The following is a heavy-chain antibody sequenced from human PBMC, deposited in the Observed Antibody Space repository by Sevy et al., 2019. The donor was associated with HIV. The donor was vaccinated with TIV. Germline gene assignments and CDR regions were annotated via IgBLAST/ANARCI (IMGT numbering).Heavy chain of an antibody. J-gene: IGHJ4*02. CDR2: ISYDGRNT. CDR1: GFTFTTYA. D-gene: IGHD3-22*01. V-gene: IGHV3-30*04. CDR3: ARDGGYDSRGYDLSNY. Sequence: GGSLRLSCAASGFTFTTYAMHWVRQAPGKGLEWVAVISYDGRNTYYADSVKGRFTISRDSSKNTLYLQMNSLRAEDTAVYFCARDGGYDSRGYDLSNYWGQGTPVTVSS.